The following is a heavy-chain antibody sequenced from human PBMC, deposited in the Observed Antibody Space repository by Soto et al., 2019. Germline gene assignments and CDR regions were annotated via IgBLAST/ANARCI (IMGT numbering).Heavy chain of an antibody. CDR3: ASGSCSGGSCYYRDV. D-gene: IGHD2-15*01. V-gene: IGHV3-48*02. Sequence: GGSLRLSCAASGFTFTTYNIHWVRQAPGKGLEWLSYVSGGSSDTYYADSVKGRSTVSRDNAKNSVYLQMNSLRDEDTAVYYCASGSCSGGSCYYRDVWGQGTTVTVSS. CDR2: VSGGSSDT. CDR1: GFTFTTYN. J-gene: IGHJ6*02.